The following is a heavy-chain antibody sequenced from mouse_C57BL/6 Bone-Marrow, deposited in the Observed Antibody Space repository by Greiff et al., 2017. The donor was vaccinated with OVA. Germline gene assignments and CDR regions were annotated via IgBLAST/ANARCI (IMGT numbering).Heavy chain of an antibody. CDR1: GFTFSSYA. D-gene: IGHD1-2*01. CDR3: ARVLGYLAMDY. V-gene: IGHV5-4*03. Sequence: EVMLVESGGGLVKPGGSLKLSCAASGFTFSSYAMSWVRQTPEKRLEWVATISDGGSYTYYPDNVKGRFTISRDNAKNNLYLQMSHLKSEDTAMYYCARVLGYLAMDYWGQGTSVTVSS. J-gene: IGHJ4*01. CDR2: ISDGGSYT.